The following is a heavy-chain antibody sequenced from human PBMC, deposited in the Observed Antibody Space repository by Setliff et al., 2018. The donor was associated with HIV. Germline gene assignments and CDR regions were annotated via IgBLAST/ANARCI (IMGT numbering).Heavy chain of an antibody. Sequence: TLSLTFTVSGGSISSGSYYGSWIRQPAGKGLEWIGRIYTSGSTNYNPSLKSRVTISVDTSKDQFSLKLRSVTAADTAVYYCARETYYYDNPQYYYYYMDVWGKGTTVTVSS. J-gene: IGHJ6*03. D-gene: IGHD3-22*01. CDR2: IYTSGST. CDR1: GGSISSGSYY. V-gene: IGHV4-61*02. CDR3: ARETYYYDNPQYYYYYMDV.